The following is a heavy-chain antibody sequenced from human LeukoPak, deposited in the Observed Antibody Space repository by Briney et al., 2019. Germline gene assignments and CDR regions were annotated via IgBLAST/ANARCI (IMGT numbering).Heavy chain of an antibody. CDR1: GFTFSNYA. J-gene: IGHJ3*02. CDR2: ISHSGSRT. D-gene: IGHD2-2*02. CDR3: TTGGVRDIAVVPAAISDAFDI. Sequence: PGGSLRLSCAASGFTFSNYAMSWVRQAPGKGLEWVSAISHSGSRTYYADSVKGRFTISRDNSKNTLYLQMNSLRAEDTAVYYCTTGGVRDIAVVPAAISDAFDIWGQGTMVTVSS. V-gene: IGHV3-23*01.